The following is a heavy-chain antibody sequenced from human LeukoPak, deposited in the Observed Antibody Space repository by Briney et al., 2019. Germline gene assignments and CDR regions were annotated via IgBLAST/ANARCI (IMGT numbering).Heavy chain of an antibody. CDR1: GFTFSSYS. D-gene: IGHD3-3*01. CDR3: ARDRYYDFWSGYTATYDAFDI. V-gene: IGHV3-48*01. Sequence: GGSLRLSCAASGFTFSSYSMNWVRQAPGKGLEWVSYISSSSSTIYYADSAKGQFTISRDNSKNTLYLQMNSLRAEDTAVYYCARDRYYDFWSGYTATYDAFDIWGQGTMVTVSS. J-gene: IGHJ3*02. CDR2: ISSSSSTI.